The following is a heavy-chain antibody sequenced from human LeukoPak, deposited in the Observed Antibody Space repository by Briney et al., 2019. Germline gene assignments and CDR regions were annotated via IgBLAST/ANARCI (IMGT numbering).Heavy chain of an antibody. V-gene: IGHV3-30-3*01. CDR2: ISYDGSNK. CDR1: GFTFSSYA. CDR3: ARFAVVVVPAAAHYGMDV. D-gene: IGHD2-2*01. Sequence: PGRSLRLSCAAPGFTFSSYAMHWVRQAPGKGLEWVAVISYDGSNKYYADSVKGRFTISRDNSKNTLYLQMNSLRAEDTAVYYCARFAVVVVPAAAHYGMDVWGQGTTVTVSS. J-gene: IGHJ6*02.